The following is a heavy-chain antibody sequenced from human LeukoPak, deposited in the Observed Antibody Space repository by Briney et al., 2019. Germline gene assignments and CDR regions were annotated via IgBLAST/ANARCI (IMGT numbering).Heavy chain of an antibody. CDR1: GFSFSSYA. J-gene: IGHJ4*02. V-gene: IGHV3-23*01. Sequence: GGSLRLSCAASGFSFSSYAMSWVRQAPGKGLEWVSGISGSAGDTFYADSVKGRSTISRDNSKSTVYLQMISLRAEDTAVYYCAQGNSPDYWGQGTLVTVSS. D-gene: IGHD5-12*01. CDR3: AQGNSPDY. CDR2: ISGSAGDT.